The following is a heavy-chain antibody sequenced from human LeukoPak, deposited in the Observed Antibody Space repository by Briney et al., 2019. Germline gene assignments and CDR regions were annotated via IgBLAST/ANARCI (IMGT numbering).Heavy chain of an antibody. CDR1: GGSISSYY. D-gene: IGHD3-16*01. V-gene: IGHV4-59*01. CDR2: IYYSGST. J-gene: IGHJ4*02. Sequence: PSETLSLTCTVSGGSISSYYWSWIRQPPGKGLEWIGYIYYSGSTNYNPSLKSRVTISVDTSKNQFSLKLSSVTAADTAVYYCAGENPGETNFDYWGQGTLVTVSS. CDR3: AGENPGETNFDY.